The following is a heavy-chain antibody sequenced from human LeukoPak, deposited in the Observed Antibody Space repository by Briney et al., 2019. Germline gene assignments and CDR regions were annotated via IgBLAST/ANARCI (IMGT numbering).Heavy chain of an antibody. CDR2: ISVSGAST. V-gene: IGHV3-23*01. Sequence: PGGSLRLSCAASGFTFNIYAMSWVRQAPGKGLEWVSAISVSGASTHYADSVKGRFTISRDNSENTLYLQMNSLRAEDTAVYYCAKGSSSGWPSRDYFNYWGQGTLVTVSS. D-gene: IGHD6-19*01. CDR1: GFTFNIYA. CDR3: AKGSSSGWPSRDYFNY. J-gene: IGHJ4*02.